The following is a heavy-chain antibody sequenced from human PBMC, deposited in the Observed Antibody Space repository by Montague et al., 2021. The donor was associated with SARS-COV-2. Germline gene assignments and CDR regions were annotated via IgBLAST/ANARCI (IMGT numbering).Heavy chain of an antibody. D-gene: IGHD2-15*01. Sequence: SETLSLTCAVSGVSIGSNNWWSWVRQPPGKGLEWIGEIYHSGRTNYNPSLKSRVTISVDKSKNQFSLKMSSVTAADTAVFYCARGLGCSGGRCYGDWLDPWGQGTLVTVSS. V-gene: IGHV4-4*02. CDR1: GVSIGSNNW. J-gene: IGHJ5*02. CDR3: ARGLGCSGGRCYGDWLDP. CDR2: IYHSGRT.